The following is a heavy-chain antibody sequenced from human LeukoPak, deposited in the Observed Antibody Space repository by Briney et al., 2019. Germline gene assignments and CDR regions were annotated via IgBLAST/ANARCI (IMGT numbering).Heavy chain of an antibody. V-gene: IGHV1-69*04. Sequence: ASVKVSCKASGGTFSSYAISWVRQAPGQGLEWMGRIIPILGIANYAQKFQGRVTITADKSTSTAYMELSSLRSEDTAVYYCARGSQVGYCSSTSCYTEFDPWGQGTLVTVSS. CDR2: IIPILGIA. D-gene: IGHD2-2*02. J-gene: IGHJ5*02. CDR1: GGTFSSYA. CDR3: ARGSQVGYCSSTSCYTEFDP.